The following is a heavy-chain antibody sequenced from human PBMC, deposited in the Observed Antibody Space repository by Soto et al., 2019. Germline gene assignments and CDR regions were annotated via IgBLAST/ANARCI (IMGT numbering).Heavy chain of an antibody. CDR2: TYYRSKWYS. J-gene: IGHJ1*01. D-gene: IGHD6-19*01. CDR3: ARGSYYSGWV. V-gene: IGHV6-1*01. Sequence: SQTLSLTCAISGDSVSSTSAAWSWIRQSPTRGLEWLGRTYYRSKWYSDYAVSVKSRITINPDTSKNQFSLQLNSVTPEDTAVYYCARGSYYSGWVWGQGTLVTVSS. CDR1: GDSVSSTSAA.